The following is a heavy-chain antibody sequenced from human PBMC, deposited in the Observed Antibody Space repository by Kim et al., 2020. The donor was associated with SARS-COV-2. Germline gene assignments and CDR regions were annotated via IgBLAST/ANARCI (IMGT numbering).Heavy chain of an antibody. V-gene: IGHV1-18*01. CDR2: NGNT. D-gene: IGHD7-27*01. J-gene: IGHJ4*02. CDR3: ARNGDLPDY. Sequence: NGNTKYTQKLQGRVTISTDTSTTTAYMELRSLRSDDPAVYYCARNGDLPDYWGQGTLVTVSS.